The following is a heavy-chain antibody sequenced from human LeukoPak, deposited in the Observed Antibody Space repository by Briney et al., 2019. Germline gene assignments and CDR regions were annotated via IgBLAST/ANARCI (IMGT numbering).Heavy chain of an antibody. Sequence: GGSLRLSCGASGFTFTSYAMSWVRQAPGKGLEWVSTINNSGGSTYYADSVKGRFTISRDNSKNTLFLQMNSLRAEDTAVYYCARGYYSSSRFDSWGQGTLVTVSS. V-gene: IGHV3-23*01. D-gene: IGHD6-13*01. CDR2: INNSGGST. CDR3: ARGYYSSSRFDS. CDR1: GFTFTSYA. J-gene: IGHJ4*02.